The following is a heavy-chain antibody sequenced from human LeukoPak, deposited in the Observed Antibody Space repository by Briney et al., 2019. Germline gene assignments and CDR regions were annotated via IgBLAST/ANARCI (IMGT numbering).Heavy chain of an antibody. J-gene: IGHJ6*03. Sequence: GGSLRLSWAASGFTFSSYWMSWVRQAPGKGLEWVANIKQDGSEKYYVDSVKGRFTISRDNANNSLYLQMNSLRAEDTAVYYCARDRAYYYMDVWGKGTTVTISS. CDR2: IKQDGSEK. V-gene: IGHV3-7*03. CDR3: ARDRAYYYMDV. CDR1: GFTFSSYW.